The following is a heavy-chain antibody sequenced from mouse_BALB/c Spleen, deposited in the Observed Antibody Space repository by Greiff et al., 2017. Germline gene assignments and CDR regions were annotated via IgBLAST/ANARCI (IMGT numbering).Heavy chain of an antibody. CDR2: IDPANGNT. V-gene: IGHV14-3*02. CDR3: APGYYGSSHYAMDY. Sequence: EVQLQQSGAELVKPGASVKLSCTASGFNIKDTYMHWVKQRPEQGLEWIGRIDPANGNTKYDPKFQGKATITADTSSNTAYLQLSSLTSEDTAVYYCAPGYYGSSHYAMDYWGQGTSVTVSS. J-gene: IGHJ4*01. D-gene: IGHD1-1*01. CDR1: GFNIKDTY.